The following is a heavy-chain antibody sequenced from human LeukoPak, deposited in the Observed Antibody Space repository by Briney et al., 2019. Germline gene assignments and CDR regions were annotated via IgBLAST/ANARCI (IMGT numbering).Heavy chain of an antibody. V-gene: IGHV4-61*01. D-gene: IGHD4-17*01. CDR3: ATCRDEFGDYGFTS. CDR1: GASVSSGSYY. J-gene: IGHJ5*02. CDR2: IYNSGST. Sequence: SETLSLTCTVSGASVSSGSYYWSWIRQPPGKGLEWIGYIYNSGSTKYNPSLKSRVTISVDTSKNLFSLKLTSVTAADTAMYYCATCRDEFGDYGFTSWGQGTLVTVSS.